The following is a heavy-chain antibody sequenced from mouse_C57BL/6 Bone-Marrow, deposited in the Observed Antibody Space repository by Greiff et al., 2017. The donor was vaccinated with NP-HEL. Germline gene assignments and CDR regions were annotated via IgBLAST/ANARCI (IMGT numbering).Heavy chain of an antibody. J-gene: IGHJ4*01. CDR2: INPGSGGT. CDR1: GYDFTNYL. Sequence: VQLQQSGAELVRPGTSVTVSCKASGYDFTNYLIEWVKQRPGQGLEWIGVINPGSGGTNYNEKFKGKATLTADKSSSTAYMQLSSLTSEDSAVYFCARHGNYAMDYWGQGTSVTVSS. V-gene: IGHV1-54*01. CDR3: ARHGNYAMDY. D-gene: IGHD1-1*01.